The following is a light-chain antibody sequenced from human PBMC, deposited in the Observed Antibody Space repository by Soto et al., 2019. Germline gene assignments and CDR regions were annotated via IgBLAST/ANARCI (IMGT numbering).Light chain of an antibody. Sequence: QSVLTQPPSASGSPGQSVTISCTGTSSDVGGYTYVSWYQQHPGKAPKLMIYEVSKRPSGVPDRFSGSKSGNTASLTVSGLQDEDEADPSCSSYEGITPYVFGTGTKGTVL. CDR1: SSDVGGYTY. CDR2: EVS. CDR3: SSYEGITPYV. J-gene: IGLJ1*01. V-gene: IGLV2-8*01.